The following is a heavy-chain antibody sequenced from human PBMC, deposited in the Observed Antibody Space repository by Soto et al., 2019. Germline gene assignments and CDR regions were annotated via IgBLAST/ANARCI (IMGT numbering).Heavy chain of an antibody. D-gene: IGHD1-1*01. V-gene: IGHV3-66*01. Sequence: HPGGSLRLSCEASGLIVNNNFMNWVRQAPGRGLEWVSVINPEGRTYYADSVKDRFTISRDTSKNTLYLQMNSLRVEDTAVYYCARDTPGQLWFDPWGQGTQVNVAS. CDR2: INPEGRT. CDR3: ARDTPGQLWFDP. CDR1: GLIVNNNF. J-gene: IGHJ5*02.